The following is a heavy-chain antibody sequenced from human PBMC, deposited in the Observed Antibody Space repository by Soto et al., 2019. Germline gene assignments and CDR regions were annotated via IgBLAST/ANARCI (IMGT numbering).Heavy chain of an antibody. CDR2: ISSSGSTI. D-gene: IGHD2-15*01. J-gene: IGHJ4*01. CDR1: GFTFSDYY. CDR3: TTRVVVVAAETDH. Sequence: GGSLRLSCAASGFTFSDYYMSWIRQAPGKGLEWVSYISSSGSTIYYADSVKGRFTISRDNAKNSPYLQMNSLRAEDTAVYYCTTRVVVVAAETDHSGRGTLVTVSS. V-gene: IGHV3-11*01.